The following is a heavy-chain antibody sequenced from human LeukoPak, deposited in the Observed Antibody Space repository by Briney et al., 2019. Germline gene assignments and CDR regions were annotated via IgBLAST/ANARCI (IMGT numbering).Heavy chain of an antibody. D-gene: IGHD3-16*01. CDR1: GFTFSKYS. V-gene: IGHV3-48*04. Sequence: GGSLRLSCAASGFTFSKYSMNWVRQAPGQGLEWVSYISTSSSAIYYADSVKGRFTTSRDNAKNSLYLQLNSLRAEDTAVYFCARERPGGYFYYGMGVWVLGTTVTVSS. J-gene: IGHJ6*02. CDR2: ISTSSSAI. CDR3: ARERPGGYFYYGMGV.